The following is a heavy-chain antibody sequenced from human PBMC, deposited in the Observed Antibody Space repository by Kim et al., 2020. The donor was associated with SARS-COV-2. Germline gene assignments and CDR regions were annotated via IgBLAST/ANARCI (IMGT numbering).Heavy chain of an antibody. CDR2: IWYDGSNK. J-gene: IGHJ4*02. CDR3: AKAPADGDYYY. V-gene: IGHV3-33*06. Sequence: GGSLRLSCAASGFIFRNYGMHWVRQAPGKGLEWVAVIWYDGSNKYYADSAKGRFTISRDNSKNTLYLQMNSLRAEDTAVYYCAKAPADGDYYYWGQGTLVTVSS. D-gene: IGHD4-17*01. CDR1: GFIFRNYG.